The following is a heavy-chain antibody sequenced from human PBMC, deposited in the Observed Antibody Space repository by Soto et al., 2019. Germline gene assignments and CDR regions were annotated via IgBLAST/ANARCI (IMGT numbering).Heavy chain of an antibody. Sequence: LRLSCAASEFNFRGYAMHWVRQAPGKGLDWVALISYDGSDTYYIDSVKGRFTISRDNSNSTLYLQMNDLRVEDTAVYYCAKDLGYGTFGFDYWGQGTLVTVSS. CDR2: ISYDGSDT. CDR3: AKDLGYGTFGFDY. V-gene: IGHV3-30*18. CDR1: EFNFRGYA. D-gene: IGHD3-16*01. J-gene: IGHJ4*02.